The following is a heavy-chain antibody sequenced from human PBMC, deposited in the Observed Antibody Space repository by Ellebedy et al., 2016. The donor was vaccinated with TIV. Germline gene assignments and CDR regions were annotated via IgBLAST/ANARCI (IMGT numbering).Heavy chain of an antibody. CDR1: GFTFSNVW. V-gene: IGHV3-15*07. Sequence: PGGSLRLSCAASGFTFSNVWMKWVRQAPGKGLEGVGRIKSKTDGETTEYAAPVNGRLTISRDDSKNPLYLQMNSLKTEDTAVYYCTTTMYYYDGVGYPTGDVLDIWGRGTIVTVSS. J-gene: IGHJ3*02. CDR2: IKSKTDGETT. CDR3: TTTMYYYDGVGYPTGDVLDI. D-gene: IGHD3-22*01.